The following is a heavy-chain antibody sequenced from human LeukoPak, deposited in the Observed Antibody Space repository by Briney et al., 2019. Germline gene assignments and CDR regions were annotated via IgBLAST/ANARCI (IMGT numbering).Heavy chain of an antibody. CDR2: INPNSGGT. V-gene: IGHV1-2*04. CDR1: GYTFTGYY. Sequence: VASVKVSCKASGYTFTGYYMHWVRQAPGQGLEWMGWINPNSGGTNYAQKFQGWVTMTRDTSISTAYMELSRLRSDDTAVYYCARGAGDMTTYFFWAGYYYYYGMDVWGQGTTVSVSS. D-gene: IGHD3/OR15-3a*01. CDR3: ARGAGDMTTYFFWAGYYYYYGMDV. J-gene: IGHJ6*02.